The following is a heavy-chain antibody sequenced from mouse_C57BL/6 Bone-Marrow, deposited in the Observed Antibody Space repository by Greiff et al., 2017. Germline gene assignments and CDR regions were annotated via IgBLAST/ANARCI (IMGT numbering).Heavy chain of an antibody. CDR1: GYSITNDY. V-gene: IGHV3-8*01. CDR3: ARLIYYDYDEDAMDY. D-gene: IGHD2-4*01. J-gene: IGHJ4*01. Sequence: DVKLVESGPGLAKPSQTLSLTCSVTGYSITNDYWNWIRKFPGNKLEYMGYISYSGSTYYNPSLKSRISITRDTSKNQYYLQLNSVTTEVTATYYCARLIYYDYDEDAMDYWGQGTSVTVSS. CDR2: ISYSGST.